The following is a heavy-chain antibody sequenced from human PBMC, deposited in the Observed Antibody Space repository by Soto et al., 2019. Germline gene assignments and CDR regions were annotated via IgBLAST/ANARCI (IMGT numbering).Heavy chain of an antibody. V-gene: IGHV1-18*01. D-gene: IGHD2-2*01. CDR1: GYTFTSYG. J-gene: IGHJ4*02. CDR2: ISAYNGNT. CDR3: ARDHSYYCSSTSCYYFDY. Sequence: ASVKVSCKASGYTFTSYGISWVRQAPGQGLEWMGWISAYNGNTNYAQKLQGRVTMTTDTSTSTVYMELRSLRSDDTAVYYCARDHSYYCSSTSCYYFDYWGQGTLVTVSS.